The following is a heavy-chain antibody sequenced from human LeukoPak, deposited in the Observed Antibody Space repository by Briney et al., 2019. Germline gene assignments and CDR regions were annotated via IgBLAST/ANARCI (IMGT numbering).Heavy chain of an antibody. D-gene: IGHD2-2*02. CDR1: GGSFSGYY. J-gene: IGHJ5*02. CDR2: INHSGST. CDR3: ARGYRIVVVPAAIDWFDP. V-gene: IGHV4-34*01. Sequence: PSETLSLTCAVYGGSFSGYYWSWIRQPPGKGLEWIGEINHSGSTNYNPSLKSRVTISVDTSKNQFSLKRSSVTAADTAVYYCARGYRIVVVPAAIDWFDPWGQGTLVTVSS.